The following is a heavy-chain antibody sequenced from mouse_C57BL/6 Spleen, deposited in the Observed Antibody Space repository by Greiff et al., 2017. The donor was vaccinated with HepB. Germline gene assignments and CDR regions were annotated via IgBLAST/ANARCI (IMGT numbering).Heavy chain of an antibody. CDR3: ARDPRWLKAMDY. CDR1: GFTFSSYA. V-gene: IGHV5-4*01. D-gene: IGHD2-3*01. Sequence: DVHLVESGGGLVKPGGSLKLSCAASGFTFSSYAMSWVRQTPEKRLEWVATISDGGSYTYYPDNVKGRFTISRDNAKNNLYLQMSHLKSEDTAMYYCARDPRWLKAMDYWGQGTSVTVSS. J-gene: IGHJ4*01. CDR2: ISDGGSYT.